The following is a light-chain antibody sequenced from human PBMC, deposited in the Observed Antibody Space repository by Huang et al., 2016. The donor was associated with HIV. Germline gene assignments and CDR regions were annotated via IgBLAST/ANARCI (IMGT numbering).Light chain of an antibody. CDR1: QGVSSN. V-gene: IGKV3-15*01. J-gene: IGKJ3*01. CDR3: QQYNNWPLFT. CDR2: GAS. Sequence: EIVMTQSPATLSVSPGERATLSCRASQGVSSNLAWYQQRPGQAPRLLIYGASTRATGIPARFSGSGSGTEFTLSISSLQSEDSAVYYCQQYNNWPLFTFGPGTKVDIK.